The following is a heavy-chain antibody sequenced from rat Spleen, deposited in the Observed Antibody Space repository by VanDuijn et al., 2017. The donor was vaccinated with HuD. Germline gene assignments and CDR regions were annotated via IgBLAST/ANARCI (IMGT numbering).Heavy chain of an antibody. CDR1: GFSLTNNG. CDR2: LWGDGST. V-gene: IGHV2-1*01. D-gene: IGHD1-10*01. J-gene: IGHJ2*01. CDR3: TRRGVITTTFDH. Sequence: VKLVESGPGLVQPSQTLSLTCTVSGFSLTNNGVHWVRQPPGKGLEWMGGLWGDGSTDYNSALKSRLSISRDTSKSQLFLKMNSLQTDDTAIYFCTRRGVITTTFDHWGQGVMVTVSS.